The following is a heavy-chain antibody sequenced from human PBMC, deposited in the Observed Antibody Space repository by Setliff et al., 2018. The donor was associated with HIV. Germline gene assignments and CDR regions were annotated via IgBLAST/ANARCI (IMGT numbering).Heavy chain of an antibody. CDR2: IYYSGRT. V-gene: IGHV4-39*01. CDR1: GGSISSYY. D-gene: IGHD6-19*01. CDR3: ATMGRRGWFIDY. Sequence: ETLSLTCTVSGGSISSYYWGWIRQPPGKGLEWIGSIYYSGRTYYNPSLKSRVTTSVEKSKNQFSLKLSSVTAADTAVYYCATMGRRGWFIDYWGQGTLVTVSS. J-gene: IGHJ4*02.